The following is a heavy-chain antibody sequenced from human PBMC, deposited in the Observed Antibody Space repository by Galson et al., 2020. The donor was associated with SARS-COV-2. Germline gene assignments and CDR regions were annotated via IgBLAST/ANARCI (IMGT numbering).Heavy chain of an antibody. CDR3: AKSLSSYGYYFYYFDY. Sequence: GGSLRLSCAASGFTFSSYGMPWVRQAPGKGQEWVAVISYDGSNKYYADSVKGRFTISRDNSKNTLYLQMNSLRAEDTAVYYCAKSLSSYGYYFYYFDYWGQGTLVTVSS. CDR2: ISYDGSNK. V-gene: IGHV3-30*18. J-gene: IGHJ4*02. CDR1: GFTFSSYG. D-gene: IGHD5-18*01.